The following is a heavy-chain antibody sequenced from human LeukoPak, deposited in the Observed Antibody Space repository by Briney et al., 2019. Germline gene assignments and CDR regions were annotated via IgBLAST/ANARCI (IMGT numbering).Heavy chain of an antibody. CDR3: ARGRPNYYDSSGYYYLGAFDI. Sequence: PSETLSLTCTVSGGSICSSCYYWGWSRQPPGKGLEWIGSIYYSGSTYYNPSLKSRVTISVDTSKNQFSLKLSSVTAADTAVYYCARGRPNYYDSSGYYYLGAFDIWGQGTMVTVSS. V-gene: IGHV4-39*07. CDR1: GGSICSSCYY. J-gene: IGHJ3*02. D-gene: IGHD3-22*01. CDR2: IYYSGST.